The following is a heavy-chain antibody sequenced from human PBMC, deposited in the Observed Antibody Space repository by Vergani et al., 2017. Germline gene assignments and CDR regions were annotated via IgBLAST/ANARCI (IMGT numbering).Heavy chain of an antibody. CDR2: ISSSSSYI. V-gene: IGHV3-21*01. Sequence: EVQLLESGGGLVQPGGSLRLSCAASGFTFSSYAMSWVRQAPGKGLRWVSAISSSSSYIYYADSLTGRFTISRDNAKNSLYLKMNSLRAEDTAVYYCARDDVLVPAGVGANSFDIWGQGTMVTVSS. D-gene: IGHD2-2*01. CDR1: GFTFSSYA. J-gene: IGHJ3*02. CDR3: ARDDVLVPAGVGANSFDI.